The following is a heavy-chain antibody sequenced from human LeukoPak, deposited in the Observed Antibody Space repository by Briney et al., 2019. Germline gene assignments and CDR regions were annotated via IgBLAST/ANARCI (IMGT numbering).Heavy chain of an antibody. CDR1: GYTFTGYY. D-gene: IGHD3-22*01. J-gene: IGHJ6*03. CDR3: ARRYYYDSSGYYYYYMDV. V-gene: IGHV1-2*02. CDR2: INPNSGGT. Sequence: GASVKVSCKASGYTFTGYYMHWVRQALGQGLEWLGWINPNSGGTNYAQKFQGRVTMTRDTSISTAYMELSRLRSDDTAVYYCARRYYYDSSGYYYYYMDVWGKGTTVTVSS.